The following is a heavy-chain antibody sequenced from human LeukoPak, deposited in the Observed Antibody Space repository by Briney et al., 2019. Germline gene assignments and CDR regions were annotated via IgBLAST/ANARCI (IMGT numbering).Heavy chain of an antibody. CDR1: GFTFSSYG. CDR3: AKVRAPLWGKDY. Sequence: PGGSLRLSCEASGFTFSSYGMSWVRQAPGKGLEWVSGVSGSGGSTYYADSVKGRFTISRDNSKNTLYLQMNSLRAEDTAVYYCAKVRAPLWGKDYWGQGTLVTVSS. CDR2: VSGSGGST. J-gene: IGHJ4*02. D-gene: IGHD3-16*01. V-gene: IGHV3-23*01.